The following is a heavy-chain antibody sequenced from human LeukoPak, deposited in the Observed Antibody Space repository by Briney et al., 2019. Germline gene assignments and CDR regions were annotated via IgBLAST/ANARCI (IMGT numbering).Heavy chain of an antibody. V-gene: IGHV1-2*02. CDR2: INPNSGDT. D-gene: IGHD3-22*01. CDR1: GYTFTGYY. CDR3: AREVGDYDSSGYYVY. J-gene: IGHJ4*02. Sequence: ASVKVSCKASGYTFTGYYMHWVRQAPGQGLEWMGWINPNSGDTNYAQKFQGRVTMTRDTSISTAYMELSRLRSDDTAVYYCAREVGDYDSSGYYVYWGQGTLVTVSS.